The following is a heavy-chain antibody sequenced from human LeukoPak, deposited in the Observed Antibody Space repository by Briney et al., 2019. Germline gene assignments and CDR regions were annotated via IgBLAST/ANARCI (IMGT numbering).Heavy chain of an antibody. CDR3: AKDRYCSGGSCYPRPLY. CDR2: ISGSGGST. J-gene: IGHJ4*02. Sequence: PGGSLRLSCAASGFTFTSYAMNWVRQAPGKGLEWVSAISGSGGSTYYADSVKGRFTISRDNSKNTLYLQMNSLRAEDTAVYYCAKDRYCSGGSCYPRPLYWGQGTLVTVSS. D-gene: IGHD2-15*01. V-gene: IGHV3-23*01. CDR1: GFTFTSYA.